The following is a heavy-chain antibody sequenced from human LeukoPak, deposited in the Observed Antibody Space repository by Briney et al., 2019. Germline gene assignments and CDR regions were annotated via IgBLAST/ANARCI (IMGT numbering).Heavy chain of an antibody. J-gene: IGHJ4*02. CDR2: IYYSGST. Sequence: SETLSLTCTVSGGSISSGGYYWSWIRQHPGKGLEWIGYIYYSGSTYYNPSLKSRVTISVDTPKNQFSLKLSSVTAADTAVYYCARFNWGSITYWGQGTLVTVSS. CDR1: GGSISSGGYY. D-gene: IGHD7-27*01. CDR3: ARFNWGSITY. V-gene: IGHV4-31*03.